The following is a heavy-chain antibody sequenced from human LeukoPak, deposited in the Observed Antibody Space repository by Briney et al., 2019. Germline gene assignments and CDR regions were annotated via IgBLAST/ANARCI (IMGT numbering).Heavy chain of an antibody. D-gene: IGHD5-24*01. CDR1: GYSFTSYW. V-gene: IGHV5-51*01. Sequence: GESLKISCKGSGYSFTSYWIGWVRQMPGKGLEWMGIIYPGDSDTRYSPSFQGQVTISADKSISTAYLQWSSLKASDTAMYYCARREMATIGYYYGMDVWGQGTTVTVSS. CDR3: ARREMATIGYYYGMDV. CDR2: IYPGDSDT. J-gene: IGHJ6*02.